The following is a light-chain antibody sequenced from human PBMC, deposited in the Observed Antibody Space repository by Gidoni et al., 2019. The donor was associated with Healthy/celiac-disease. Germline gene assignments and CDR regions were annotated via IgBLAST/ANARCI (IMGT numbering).Light chain of an antibody. Sequence: DIQLTQSTSFLSASVGDRVTITCRASQGISSDLAWYQQKPGKAPKLLIYAASTLQSGVPSRFSGSGSGTEFTLTISSLQPEDFATYYCQQLNSYPSITFGQGTRLEIK. V-gene: IGKV1-9*01. J-gene: IGKJ5*01. CDR2: AAS. CDR3: QQLNSYPSIT. CDR1: QGISSD.